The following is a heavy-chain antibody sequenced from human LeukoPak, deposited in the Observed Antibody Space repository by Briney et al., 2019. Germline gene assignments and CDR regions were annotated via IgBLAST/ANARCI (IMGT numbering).Heavy chain of an antibody. D-gene: IGHD6-13*01. V-gene: IGHV1-2*02. J-gene: IGHJ3*02. CDR2: INPNSGGT. Sequence: GASVKVSCKASGYTFTGYYMHWVRQAPGQGLEWMGWINPNSGGTNYAQKFQGRVTMTRDTSISTAYMELSRLRSDDTAVYYCASTFLKSGYSSSWSSYDDAFDIWGQGTMVTVSS. CDR1: GYTFTGYY. CDR3: ASTFLKSGYSSSWSSYDDAFDI.